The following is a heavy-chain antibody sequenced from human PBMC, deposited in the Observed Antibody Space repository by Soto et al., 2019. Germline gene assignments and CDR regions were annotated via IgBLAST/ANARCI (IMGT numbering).Heavy chain of an antibody. D-gene: IGHD6-13*01. Sequence: QLQLQESGPGLVKPSETLSLTCTVSGGSISSSSYYWGWIRQPPGKGLEWIGSIYYSGSTYYNPSLKSRVTISVDTSKNQFSLKLSSVTAADTAVYYCARTELVRGNWFDPWGQGTLVTVSS. CDR2: IYYSGST. CDR1: GGSISSSSYY. J-gene: IGHJ5*02. CDR3: ARTELVRGNWFDP. V-gene: IGHV4-39*01.